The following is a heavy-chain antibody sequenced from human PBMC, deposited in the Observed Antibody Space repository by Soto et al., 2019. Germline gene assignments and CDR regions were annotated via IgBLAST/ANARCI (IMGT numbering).Heavy chain of an antibody. J-gene: IGHJ4*02. Sequence: PGGSLRLSCAASGFTFSSYEINWVRQAPGKGLEWVSYISISGSTIYYADSVKGRFTISRDNAKNSLYLQMNSLRAEDTAVYYCVRDGEMASISCDYWGQGTLVTVSS. V-gene: IGHV3-48*03. CDR1: GFTFSSYE. CDR3: VRDGEMASISCDY. CDR2: ISISGSTI. D-gene: IGHD3-10*01.